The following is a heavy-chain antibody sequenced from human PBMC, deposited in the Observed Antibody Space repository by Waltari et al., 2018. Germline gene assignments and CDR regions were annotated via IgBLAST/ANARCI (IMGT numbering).Heavy chain of an antibody. J-gene: IGHJ4*02. V-gene: IGHV4-39*07. CDR3: ASVSSGYSDY. CDR1: GGSISSSSYY. D-gene: IGHD5-12*01. Sequence: QLQLQESGPGLVKPSETLSLTCPVSGGSISSSSYYWGWIRQPPGKGLEWIGSIYYSGSTYYNPSLKSRVTISVDTSKNQFSLKLSSVTAADTAVYYCASVSSGYSDYWGQGTLVTVSS. CDR2: IYYSGST.